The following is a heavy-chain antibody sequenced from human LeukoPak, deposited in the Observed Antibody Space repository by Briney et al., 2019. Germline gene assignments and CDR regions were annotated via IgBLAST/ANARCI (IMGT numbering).Heavy chain of an antibody. Sequence: ASVKVSCKASGYTFTSYGISWVRQAPGQGLEWMGWISAYNGNTNYAQKLQGRVTMTTDTSTRTAYMELRSLRSDDTAVYYCARGYCSGGSCYPFDYWGQGTLVTVSS. CDR3: ARGYCSGGSCYPFDY. D-gene: IGHD2-15*01. V-gene: IGHV1-18*01. J-gene: IGHJ4*02. CDR2: ISAYNGNT. CDR1: GYTFTSYG.